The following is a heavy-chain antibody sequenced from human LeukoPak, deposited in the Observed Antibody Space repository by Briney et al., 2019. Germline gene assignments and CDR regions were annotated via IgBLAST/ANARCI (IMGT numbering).Heavy chain of an antibody. CDR2: IKQEGSEK. CDR3: ASVVVPAAMIRYFEY. D-gene: IGHD2-2*01. Sequence: GGSLRLSCAASGFTFSSYWMSWVRQAPGKGREWGANIKQEGSEKYYVDSVKGRFTISRDSAKNSMYLPMNSLRAEDTAVYYCASVVVPAAMIRYFEYWGQGTLVTVST. CDR1: GFTFSSYW. J-gene: IGHJ4*02. V-gene: IGHV3-7*01.